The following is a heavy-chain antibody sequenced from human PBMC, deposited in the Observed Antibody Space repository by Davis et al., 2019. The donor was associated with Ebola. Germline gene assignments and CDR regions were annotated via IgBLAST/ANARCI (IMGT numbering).Heavy chain of an antibody. CDR3: AKVPLPIYSSSWYRDYGMDV. CDR1: GFTFSSYA. CDR2: TSGSGGST. Sequence: GGSLRLSCAASGFTFSSYAMSWVRQAPGKGLEWVSATSGSGGSTYYADSVKGRFTISRDNSKNTLYLQMNSLRAEDTAVYYCAKVPLPIYSSSWYRDYGMDVWGQGTTVTVSS. J-gene: IGHJ6*02. V-gene: IGHV3-23*01. D-gene: IGHD6-13*01.